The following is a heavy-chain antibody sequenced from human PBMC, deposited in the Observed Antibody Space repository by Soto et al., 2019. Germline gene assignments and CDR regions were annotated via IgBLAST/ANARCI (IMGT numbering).Heavy chain of an antibody. D-gene: IGHD1-1*01. CDR3: ARNRSYNMDV. Sequence: GGSLRLSCAASGFMFNTYWMHWVRQAPGKGLTWVSRINSDGSGINYADSVKGRFTISRDNAKNTLYLQMSSLRAEDSAVYYCARNRSYNMDVWGQGTTVTV. J-gene: IGHJ6*02. CDR2: INSDGSGI. V-gene: IGHV3-74*01. CDR1: GFMFNTYW.